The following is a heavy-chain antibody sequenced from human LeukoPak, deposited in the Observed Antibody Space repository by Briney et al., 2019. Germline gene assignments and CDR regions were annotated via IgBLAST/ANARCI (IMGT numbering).Heavy chain of an antibody. D-gene: IGHD3-10*01. J-gene: IGHJ4*02. Sequence: GGSLRLSCAASGFTVSSNYMSWVRQAPGKGLEWVSVFYSGGTTSYADSVKGRFTISRDNSKNTLYLQMNSLRAEDTAVYYCARDPNYYGSGSYFDYWGQGTLVTVSS. CDR2: FYSGGTT. CDR3: ARDPNYYGSGSYFDY. CDR1: GFTVSSNY. V-gene: IGHV3-66*01.